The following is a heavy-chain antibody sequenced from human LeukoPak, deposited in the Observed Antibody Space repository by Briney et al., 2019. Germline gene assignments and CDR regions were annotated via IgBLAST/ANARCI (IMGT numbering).Heavy chain of an antibody. Sequence: GGSLRLSCAASGFTFSNAWMSWVRQAPGKGLEWVGRIKSKTDGGTTDYAAPVKGRFTISRDDPKNTLYLQMNSLKTEDTAVYYCTTVVVVAATRVDYWGQGTLVTVSS. CDR3: TTVVVVAATRVDY. CDR1: GFTFSNAW. D-gene: IGHD2-15*01. CDR2: IKSKTDGGTT. V-gene: IGHV3-15*01. J-gene: IGHJ4*02.